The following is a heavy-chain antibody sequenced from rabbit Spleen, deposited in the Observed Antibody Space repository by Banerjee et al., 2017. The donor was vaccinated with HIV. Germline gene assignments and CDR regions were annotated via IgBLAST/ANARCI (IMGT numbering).Heavy chain of an antibody. V-gene: IGHV1S45*01. CDR3: ARDAISDNAITWFDL. Sequence: QEQLVESGGGLVKPGASLTLTCTASGFSFSSSYDMCWVRQAPGKGLEWIACIYVGSSGSTWYASWAKGRFTISKTSPTTVTLQMTSLTAADTAMYFCARDAISDNAITWFDLWGPGTLVTVS. CDR2: IYVGSSGST. D-gene: IGHD2-1*01. CDR1: GFSFSSSYD. J-gene: IGHJ4*01.